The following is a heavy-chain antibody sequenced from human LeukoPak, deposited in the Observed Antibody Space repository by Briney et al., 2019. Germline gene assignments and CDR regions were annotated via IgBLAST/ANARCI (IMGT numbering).Heavy chain of an antibody. Sequence: SETLSLTCTVSGYSISRGYYWGWIRQPPGKGLEWIGSIYHSGSTSYNPSLKSRVTMSVDTSKNQFSLKLRSVTAADTAVYYCARDRYYYDSSGSIFDYWGQGTLVTVSS. CDR1: GYSISRGYY. D-gene: IGHD3-22*01. J-gene: IGHJ4*02. CDR3: ARDRYYYDSSGSIFDY. V-gene: IGHV4-38-2*02. CDR2: IYHSGST.